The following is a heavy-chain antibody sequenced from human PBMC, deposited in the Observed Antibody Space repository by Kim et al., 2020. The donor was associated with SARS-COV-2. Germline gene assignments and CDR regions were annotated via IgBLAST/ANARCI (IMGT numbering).Heavy chain of an antibody. Sequence: CVKGRFTIARDLARNSLYLQMNSLRAEDTAVDYCARDPGSGYDTYAFAYWGQGTLVTVSS. V-gene: IGHV3-11*04. J-gene: IGHJ4*02. CDR3: ARDPGSGYDTYAFAY. D-gene: IGHD5-12*01.